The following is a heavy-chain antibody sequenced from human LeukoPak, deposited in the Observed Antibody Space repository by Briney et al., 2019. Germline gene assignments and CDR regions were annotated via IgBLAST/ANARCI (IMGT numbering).Heavy chain of an antibody. Sequence: ASVKVSCKASGYTFTSYTIHWVRQAPGQRLEWMGWINAGNGNRKYSQEFQGRVTITADKSTSTAYMELSSLRSEDTAVYYCARARSSFLYYFDYWGQGTLVTVSS. CDR3: ARARSSFLYYFDY. CDR1: GYTFTSYT. V-gene: IGHV1-3*03. J-gene: IGHJ4*02. D-gene: IGHD6-13*01. CDR2: INAGNGNR.